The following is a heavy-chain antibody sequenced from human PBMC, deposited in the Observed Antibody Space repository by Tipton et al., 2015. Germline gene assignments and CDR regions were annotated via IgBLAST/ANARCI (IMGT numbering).Heavy chain of an antibody. CDR2: IKPSGGNT. J-gene: IGHJ6*01. CDR1: GYSFTTYY. CDR3: ARENLGAFDYVRGNYRRDVPYSSIMDV. D-gene: IGHD3-16*02. Sequence: QSGAEVKKPGASVRVSCQASGYSFTTYYMHWVRQAPGQGLEWMGLIKPSGGNTINAQKFQGRVTMTWDTSTSTVYMELSSLRSEDTAVYHCARENLGAFDYVRGNYRRDVPYSSIMDVWGQGTTVAVSS. V-gene: IGHV1-46*01.